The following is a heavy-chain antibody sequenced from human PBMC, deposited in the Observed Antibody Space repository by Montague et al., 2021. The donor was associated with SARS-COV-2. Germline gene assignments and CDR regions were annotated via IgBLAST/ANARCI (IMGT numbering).Heavy chain of an antibody. D-gene: IGHD6-25*01. Sequence: TLSLTCTVSIGSISSGSYYGCWSRQPAGKGLEWIGRIYTSGSTNYNPSLKSRVTIEVDTSKNQFSLTLSSVTAADTAVYYCARDGYSSGWNGLHWFDPWGQGTLVTVSS. V-gene: IGHV4-61*02. CDR3: ARDGYSSGWNGLHWFDP. CDR1: IGSISSGSYY. J-gene: IGHJ5*02. CDR2: IYTSGST.